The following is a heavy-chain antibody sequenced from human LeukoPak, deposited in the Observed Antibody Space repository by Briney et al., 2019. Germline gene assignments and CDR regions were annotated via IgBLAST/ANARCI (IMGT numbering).Heavy chain of an antibody. J-gene: IGHJ6*02. Sequence: GGSLRLSCAASGFTFGTHWMHWVRQAPGKGLVWVSRLNSDGSSTHYAGSVQGRFTISRDNAKNTLYLQMNSLRAEDTAVYYCAREYYYNIAVWGQGTTVTVSS. CDR2: LNSDGSST. CDR3: AREYYYNIAV. V-gene: IGHV3-74*01. CDR1: GFTFGTHW.